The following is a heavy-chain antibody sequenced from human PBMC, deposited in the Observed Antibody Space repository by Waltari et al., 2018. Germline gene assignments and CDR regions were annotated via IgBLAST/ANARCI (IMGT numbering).Heavy chain of an antibody. CDR2: INGSGDRK. J-gene: IGHJ4*02. V-gene: IGHV3-9*01. Sequence: EVQVVEFGGGLVQPGRSLPLPCVVSGFTFGEETMHWVRQAPGKGLEWVSGINGSGDRKDYADSVRGRFTVSRDNVKNSLYLEMNSLREEDTAFYYCIKDGQPGGLYYWGQGTLVTVSS. CDR3: IKDGQPGGLYY. CDR1: GFTFGEET. D-gene: IGHD3-10*01.